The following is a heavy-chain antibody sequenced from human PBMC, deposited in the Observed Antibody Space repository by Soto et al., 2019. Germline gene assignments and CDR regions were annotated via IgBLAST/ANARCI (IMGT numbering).Heavy chain of an antibody. V-gene: IGHV5-51*01. CDR1: GYSFTSYW. D-gene: IGHD4-4*01. CDR3: ARQPLQLGFDP. J-gene: IGHJ5*02. Sequence: GASLKISCKGAGYSFTSYWSGWVRQMPGKGLEWMGIIYPGDSDTRYSPSFQGQVTISADKSISTAYLQWSSLKASDTAMYYCARQPLQLGFDPWGQGTLVTVSS. CDR2: IYPGDSDT.